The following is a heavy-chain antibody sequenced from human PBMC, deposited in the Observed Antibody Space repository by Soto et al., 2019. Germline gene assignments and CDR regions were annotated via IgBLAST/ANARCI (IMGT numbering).Heavy chain of an antibody. Sequence: QLQLQESGPGLVKPSETLSLTCTVSGGSISSSSYYWGWIRQPPGKGLEWIGSIYYSGSTSYHPALKSRVTLSVDTSKNQCSLRLSSVPAADTAIYYCASLPDWGSGSNWGQGTLVTVSS. V-gene: IGHV4-39*01. J-gene: IGHJ4*02. D-gene: IGHD3-10*01. CDR2: IYYSGST. CDR3: ASLPDWGSGSN. CDR1: GGSISSSSYY.